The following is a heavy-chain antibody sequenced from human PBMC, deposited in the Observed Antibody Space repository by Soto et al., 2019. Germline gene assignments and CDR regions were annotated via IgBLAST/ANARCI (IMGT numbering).Heavy chain of an antibody. V-gene: IGHV1-69*06. D-gene: IGHD3-22*01. CDR2: IIPIFGTA. CDR1: GGTFSSYA. CDR3: ARGGYYDSSGYPTPGCFDY. J-gene: IGHJ4*02. Sequence: QVQLVQSGAEVKKSGSSVKVSCKASGGTFSSYAISWVRQAPGQGLEWMGGIIPIFGTANYAQKFQGRVTITADKSTSTAYMELSSLRSEDTAVYYCARGGYYDSSGYPTPGCFDYWGQGTLVTVSS.